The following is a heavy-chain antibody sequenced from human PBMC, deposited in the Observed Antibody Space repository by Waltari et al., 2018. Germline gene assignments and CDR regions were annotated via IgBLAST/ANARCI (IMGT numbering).Heavy chain of an antibody. J-gene: IGHJ3*02. CDR2: IWEDGSNK. Sequence: QVQLVESGGGVVQPGRSLRLSCAASGFTFSSYGMHWVRQAPGKGLEWVAVIWEDGSNKYYAESVKGRLTISRDKSKNTRYLQMNSLRAEDTAVYYCARVEQAGAFDIWGQGTMVTVSS. CDR3: ARVEQAGAFDI. CDR1: GFTFSSYG. V-gene: IGHV3-33*01. D-gene: IGHD6-19*01.